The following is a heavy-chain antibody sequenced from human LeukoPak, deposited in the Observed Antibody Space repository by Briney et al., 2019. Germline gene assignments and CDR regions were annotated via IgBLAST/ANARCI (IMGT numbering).Heavy chain of an antibody. CDR3: ARVRGDSRGNAFDI. J-gene: IGHJ3*02. CDR1: GFTFSTYY. D-gene: IGHD2-15*01. Sequence: GGSLRLSCAASGFTFSTYYMNWVRQAPGKGLEWVSLIYSGGKTYYTDSVKGRFTISRDNSNKTLFLQMNGLRAEDTAVYYCARVRGDSRGNAFDIWGQGTMVTVS. V-gene: IGHV3-53*01. CDR2: IYSGGKT.